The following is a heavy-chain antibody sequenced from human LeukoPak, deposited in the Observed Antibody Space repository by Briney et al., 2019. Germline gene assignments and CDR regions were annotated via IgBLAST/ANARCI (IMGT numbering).Heavy chain of an antibody. CDR3: ARVPLIAEAGTIPYYGMDV. D-gene: IGHD6-13*01. CDR2: MSAYNGNT. J-gene: IGHJ6*02. CDR1: GYTFTSYG. V-gene: IGHV1-18*01. Sequence: ASVKVSFKASGYTFTSYGISWVRQAPGQGLEWMGWMSAYNGNTNYAQKLQGRVTMTTDTSTSTAYMELSSLRSEDTAVYYCARVPLIAEAGTIPYYGMDVWGEGPTVPVS.